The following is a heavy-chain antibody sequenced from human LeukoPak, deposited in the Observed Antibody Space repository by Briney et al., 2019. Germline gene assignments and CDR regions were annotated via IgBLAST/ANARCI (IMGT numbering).Heavy chain of an antibody. Sequence: GGSLRLSCAASGFTFSSYWMSWVRKAPGQGLEWVANIKQDGSEKYYVDSVKGRFTISRDNAKNSLYLQMNSLRAEDTAVYYCARDQSTVSYGMDVWGQGTTVTVSS. V-gene: IGHV3-7*01. CDR2: IKQDGSEK. CDR1: GFTFSSYW. J-gene: IGHJ6*02. CDR3: ARDQSTVSYGMDV.